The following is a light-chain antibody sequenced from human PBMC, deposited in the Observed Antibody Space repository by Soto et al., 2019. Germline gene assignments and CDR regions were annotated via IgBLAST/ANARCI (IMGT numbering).Light chain of an antibody. J-gene: IGKJ2*02. Sequence: EIVMTQSPATLSVSLGEXATLSCRASQSVSSNLAWYQQKPGQAPRLLIYGASTRATGIPARFSGSGSGTEFTLTISSLQSEDFAVYYCQQYNNWPPGTFGQGTKLEI. V-gene: IGKV3D-15*01. CDR2: GAS. CDR3: QQYNNWPPGT. CDR1: QSVSSN.